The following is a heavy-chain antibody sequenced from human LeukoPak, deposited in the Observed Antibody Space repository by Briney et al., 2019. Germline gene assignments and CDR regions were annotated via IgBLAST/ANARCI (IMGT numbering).Heavy chain of an antibody. CDR3: ARDASGSIWFFDY. CDR1: GFTFSSYE. V-gene: IGHV3-48*03. D-gene: IGHD6-13*01. Sequence: GGSLRLSCAASGFTFSSYEMNWVRQAPGKGLEWASYISSSGTTIYYADSVKGRFTISRDNAKNSLYLQMNSLRAEDTAVYYCARDASGSIWFFDYWGQGILVTVSS. J-gene: IGHJ4*02. CDR2: ISSSGTTI.